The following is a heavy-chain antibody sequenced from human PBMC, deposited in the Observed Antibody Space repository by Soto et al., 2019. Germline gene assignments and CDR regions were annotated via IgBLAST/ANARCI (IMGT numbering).Heavy chain of an antibody. CDR1: GYTFSNYD. CDR3: ARERLNTGWYGFDH. Sequence: ASVKVSCRTSGYTFSNYDFSWVRQAPGQGLEWMGWVSNKNGVTNYAEKFRDRVTMTTDISTNTIYMELRSLRSDDTAVYFCARERLNTGWYGFDHWGQGTQVTAPQ. D-gene: IGHD6-19*01. CDR2: VSNKNGVT. J-gene: IGHJ4*02. V-gene: IGHV1-18*04.